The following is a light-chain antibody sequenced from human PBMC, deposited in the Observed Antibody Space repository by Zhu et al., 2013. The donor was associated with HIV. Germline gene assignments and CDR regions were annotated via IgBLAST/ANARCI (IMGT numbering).Light chain of an antibody. J-gene: IGKJ4*02. V-gene: IGKV1-39*01. Sequence: DIQMTQSPSSLSASVGDRITITCRASQDINTYLNWYQQRPGKAPKILVSAASRLQGGVPSRFSGSGSGTDFTLTISSVQPDDFATYYCQQSYSTPXTFGGGPRWRSN. CDR1: QDINTY. CDR2: AAS. CDR3: QQSYSTPXT.